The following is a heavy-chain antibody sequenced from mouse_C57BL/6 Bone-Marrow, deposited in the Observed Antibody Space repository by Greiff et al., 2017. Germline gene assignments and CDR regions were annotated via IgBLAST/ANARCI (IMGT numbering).Heavy chain of an antibody. CDR3: ASGGYYGNRFDY. J-gene: IGHJ2*01. CDR2: INPGSGGT. V-gene: IGHV1-54*01. D-gene: IGHD2-1*01. CDR1: GYAFTNYL. Sequence: QVQLQQSGAELVRPGTSVKVSCKASGYAFTNYLIEWVKQRPGQGLEWIGVINPGSGGTTYNEKFKGKATLTADKSYSTAYMQLSSLTSEDSAVYFCASGGYYGNRFDYWGQGTTLTVSS.